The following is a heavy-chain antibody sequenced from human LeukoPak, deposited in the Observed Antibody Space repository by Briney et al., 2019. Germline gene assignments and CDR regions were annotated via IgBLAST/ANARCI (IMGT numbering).Heavy chain of an antibody. J-gene: IGHJ4*02. CDR2: ISAYNGNT. CDR1: GYTFTSYG. V-gene: IGHV1-18*01. Sequence: ASVKVSCKASGYTFTSYGISWVRQAPGQGLEWMGWISAYNGNTNYAQKLQGRVTMTTDTSTSTAYMELRSLRSDDTAVYYCARKDSEQQLVLAGYYFDYWGQGSLVTVSS. D-gene: IGHD6-13*01. CDR3: ARKDSEQQLVLAGYYFDY.